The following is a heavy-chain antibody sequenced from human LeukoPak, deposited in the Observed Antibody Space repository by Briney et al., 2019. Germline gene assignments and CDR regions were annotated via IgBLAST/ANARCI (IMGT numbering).Heavy chain of an antibody. V-gene: IGHV3-33*01. D-gene: IGHD6-13*01. J-gene: IGHJ4*02. Sequence: GGSLRLSCAASGFTFSSYGMHWVRQAPGKGLEWVAVIWYDGSNKYYEDSVKGRFTISRDNSKNTLYLQINSLRAEDTAVYYCARAEGIAASGDWGQGTLVTVSS. CDR1: GFTFSSYG. CDR3: ARAEGIAASGD. CDR2: IWYDGSNK.